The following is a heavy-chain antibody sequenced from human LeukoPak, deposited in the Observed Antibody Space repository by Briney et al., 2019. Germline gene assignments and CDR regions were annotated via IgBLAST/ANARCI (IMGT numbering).Heavy chain of an antibody. J-gene: IGHJ5*02. CDR2: MNPNSGNT. D-gene: IGHD2-15*01. CDR1: GYTFTSYD. V-gene: IGHV1-8*01. Sequence: ASVKVSCKASGYTFTSYDINWVRQATGQGLEWMGWMNPNSGNTGYAQKFQGRVTMTRDTSISTAYMELSRLRSDDTAVYYCARAVGGGCSGGSCYPGYNWFDPWGQGTLVTVSS. CDR3: ARAVGGGCSGGSCYPGYNWFDP.